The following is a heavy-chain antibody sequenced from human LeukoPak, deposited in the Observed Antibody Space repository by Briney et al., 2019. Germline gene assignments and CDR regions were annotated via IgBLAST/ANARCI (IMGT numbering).Heavy chain of an antibody. J-gene: IGHJ5*02. CDR1: GFTFSSYS. CDR3: ARGRGTTRNWFDP. D-gene: IGHD1-1*01. V-gene: IGHV3-48*04. Sequence: GGSLRLSCAASGFTFSSYSMNWVRQAPGKGLEWVSCISSSGGTIYYADSVKGRFTISRDNAKNSLYLQMNSLRAEDRAVYYCARGRGTTRNWFDPWGQGTLVTVSS. CDR2: ISSSGGTI.